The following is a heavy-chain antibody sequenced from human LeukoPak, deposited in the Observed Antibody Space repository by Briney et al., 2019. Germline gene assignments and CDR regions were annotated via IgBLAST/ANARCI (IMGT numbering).Heavy chain of an antibody. V-gene: IGHV1-69*04. J-gene: IGHJ4*02. CDR2: IIPILGIA. D-gene: IGHD5-18*01. CDR3: ARDFAGGYSYGIFDY. CDR1: GGTFSSYA. Sequence: GASVKVSCNASGGTFSSYAISWVRHAPGQGLEWMGRIIPILGIANYAQKFQGRVTITADKSTSTAYMELSSLRSEDTAVYYCARDFAGGYSYGIFDYWGQGTLVTVSS.